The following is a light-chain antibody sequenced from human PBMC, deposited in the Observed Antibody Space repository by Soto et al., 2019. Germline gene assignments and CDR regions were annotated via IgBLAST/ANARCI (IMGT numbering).Light chain of an antibody. J-gene: IGLJ1*01. CDR3: SSYTISNTLV. V-gene: IGLV2-14*01. CDR1: SRDVGGYNY. Sequence: QSALTQPASVSGSPGQSITISCTGTSRDVGGYNYVSWYQQYPGKAPKLMIYDVSNRPSAVSNRFSGSKSGNTASLTISGLQAEDEAAYYCSSYTISNTLVFGSGTKVTVL. CDR2: DVS.